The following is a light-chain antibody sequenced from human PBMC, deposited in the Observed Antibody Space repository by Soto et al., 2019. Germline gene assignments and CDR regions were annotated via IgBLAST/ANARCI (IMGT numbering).Light chain of an antibody. CDR2: GAS. CDR3: QQYKNWPPWT. Sequence: EIVMTQSPATLSVSPGERTTLSCRASQSVSSNLAWYQQKPGQAPRLLIYGASTRATGIPARFRGSGSGTELTLYLSSLPSEDWAVYYCQQYKNWPPWTFGQGTKVEIK. CDR1: QSVSSN. V-gene: IGKV3-15*01. J-gene: IGKJ1*01.